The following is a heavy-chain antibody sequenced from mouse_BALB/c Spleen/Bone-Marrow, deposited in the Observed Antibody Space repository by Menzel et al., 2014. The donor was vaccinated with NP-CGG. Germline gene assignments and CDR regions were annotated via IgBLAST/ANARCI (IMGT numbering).Heavy chain of an antibody. J-gene: IGHJ4*01. Sequence: EVKLVESGTVLARPGASVKMSCKASGYTFTSYWMHWVKQRPGQGLEWIGAIYPGNSDTSYNQKFKGKAKLTAVTSTSTAYMDLSSLTNEGSAVYYCRRGITTVVATRAMDYWGQGTSVTVSS. V-gene: IGHV1-5*01. CDR1: GYTFTSYW. CDR2: IYPGNSDT. CDR3: RRGITTVVATRAMDY. D-gene: IGHD1-1*01.